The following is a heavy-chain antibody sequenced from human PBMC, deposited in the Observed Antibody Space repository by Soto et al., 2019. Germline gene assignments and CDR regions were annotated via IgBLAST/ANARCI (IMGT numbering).Heavy chain of an antibody. CDR1: GFAFNTYS. CDR2: INEDSTYI. V-gene: IGHV3-21*02. J-gene: IGHJ6*03. Sequence: EVQLVESGGGLVKPGGSLRLSCTASGFAFNTYSMNWVRQAPGKGLEWVSSINEDSTYIYYADSLRGRITISRDNAKESLFLQMNSLRPDDTAVYYCVRDLGLYFRSGYMDLWGDGATVTVSS. D-gene: IGHD3-10*02. CDR3: VRDLGLYFRSGYMDL.